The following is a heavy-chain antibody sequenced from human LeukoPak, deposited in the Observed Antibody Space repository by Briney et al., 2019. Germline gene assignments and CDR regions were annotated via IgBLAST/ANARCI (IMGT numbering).Heavy chain of an antibody. V-gene: IGHV4-59*01. CDR2: IYHSGST. CDR3: ARRDCSGGTCPFDY. Sequence: PSKTLSLTCNVSGDSISSYYWSWIRQTPGKGLEWIGYIYHSGSTNYNPSLKSRVTISLDTSKNQFSLKLRSVTAADTAVYYCARRDCSGGTCPFDYWGQGTLVTVSS. CDR1: GDSISSYY. J-gene: IGHJ4*02. D-gene: IGHD2-15*01.